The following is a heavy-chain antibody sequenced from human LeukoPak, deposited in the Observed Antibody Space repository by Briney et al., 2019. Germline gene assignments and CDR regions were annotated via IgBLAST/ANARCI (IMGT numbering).Heavy chain of an antibody. V-gene: IGHV4-59*08. J-gene: IGHJ3*01. CDR3: ARSYGDYITGAYAFDV. Sequence: SETLSLTCTGSGGSISSYYWSWIRQPPGKGLEWIGYIYDSGSTNYHPSLKRRLTISVDTSKNQFSLKLSSVTAADSAVYYCARSYGDYITGAYAFDVWGQGTMVTVSS. CDR2: IYDSGST. CDR1: GGSISSYY. D-gene: IGHD4-17*01.